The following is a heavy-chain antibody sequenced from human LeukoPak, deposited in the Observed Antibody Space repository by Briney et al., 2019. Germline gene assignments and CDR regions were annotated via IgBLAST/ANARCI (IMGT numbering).Heavy chain of an antibody. D-gene: IGHD3-16*02. CDR3: ASSTYDYVWGSYLGPFDY. J-gene: IGHJ4*02. Sequence: SETLSLTCTVSGGSISSYYWSWIRQPPGKGLEWIGYIYYSGSTNHNPSLKSRVTISVDTSKNQFSLKLSSVTAADTAVYYCASSTYDYVWGSYLGPFDYWGQGTLVTVSS. CDR2: IYYSGST. CDR1: GGSISSYY. V-gene: IGHV4-59*01.